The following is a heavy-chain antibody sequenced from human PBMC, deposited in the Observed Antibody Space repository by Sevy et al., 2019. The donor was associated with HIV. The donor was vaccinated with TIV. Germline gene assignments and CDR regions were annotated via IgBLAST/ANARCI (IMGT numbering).Heavy chain of an antibody. J-gene: IGHJ5*02. CDR1: GGSLITTNYY. Sequence: SETLSLTCSVSGGSLITTNYYWAWLRQSPGKGLEWIASIYYSGSTYYNPSLKARVTVSVDTSRSQFSLKLNSVTAADTSVYYCAAHEGVTISEARFDPWGQGTLVTVSS. D-gene: IGHD1-1*01. CDR3: AAHEGVTISEARFDP. CDR2: IYYSGST. V-gene: IGHV4-39*01.